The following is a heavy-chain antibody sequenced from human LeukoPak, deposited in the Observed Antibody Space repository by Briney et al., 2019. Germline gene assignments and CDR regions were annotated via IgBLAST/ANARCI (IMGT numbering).Heavy chain of an antibody. CDR2: IYYSGST. CDR1: GGSISSYY. CDR3: AREYGDLGGIDY. J-gene: IGHJ4*02. D-gene: IGHD4-17*01. Sequence: SETLSLTCTVSGGSISSYYWSWIRQPPGKGLEWIGYIYYSGSTNYNPSLKSRVTISVDTSKNQFSLKLSSVTAADTAVYYCAREYGDLGGIDYWGQGTLVTVSS. V-gene: IGHV4-59*12.